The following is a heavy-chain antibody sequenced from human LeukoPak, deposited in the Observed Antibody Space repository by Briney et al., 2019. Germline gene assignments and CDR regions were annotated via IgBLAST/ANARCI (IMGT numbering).Heavy chain of an antibody. D-gene: IGHD3-10*02. Sequence: GGSLRLSCAASGFTFSSYAMSWVRQAPGKGLEWVSTISGSGGSTYYADSVKGRFTIPRDNAKNSLYLQMNSLRAEDTAVYYCAELGITMIGGVWGKGTTVTVSS. J-gene: IGHJ6*04. CDR3: AELGITMIGGV. V-gene: IGHV3-23*01. CDR1: GFTFSSYA. CDR2: ISGSGGST.